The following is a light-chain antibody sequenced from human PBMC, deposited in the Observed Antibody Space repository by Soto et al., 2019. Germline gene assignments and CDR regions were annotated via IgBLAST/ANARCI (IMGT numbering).Light chain of an antibody. V-gene: IGLV2-14*01. CDR2: EVS. CDR1: SSDVGGYTH. Sequence: QSALTQPASVSGSPGQSITISCTGTSSDVGGYTHVSWYQQHPGKAPKLIIYEVSDRPSGVSNRFSGSKSGNMASLTISGLLPDDEADYYCNSFKSLNTWVFGGGTKLTVL. J-gene: IGLJ3*02. CDR3: NSFKSLNTWV.